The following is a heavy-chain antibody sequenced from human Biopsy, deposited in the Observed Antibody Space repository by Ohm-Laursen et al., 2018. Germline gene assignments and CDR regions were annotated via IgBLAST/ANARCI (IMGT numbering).Heavy chain of an antibody. CDR2: ITSGGSTT. J-gene: IGHJ6*02. CDR1: GFTFRTYE. D-gene: IGHD5-24*01. CDR3: ARDVEGFYSYAMDG. Sequence: SLRLSCSASGFTFRTYEMNWVRQAPGKGLEWVSYITSGGSTTDYADSVKGRFTISRDNAKSSLFLQMNSLRAEDTAVYYCARDVEGFYSYAMDGWGQGTTVTVSS. V-gene: IGHV3-48*03.